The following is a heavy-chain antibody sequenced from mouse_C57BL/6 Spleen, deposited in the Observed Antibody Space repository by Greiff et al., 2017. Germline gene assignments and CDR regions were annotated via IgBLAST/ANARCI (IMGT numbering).Heavy chain of an antibody. D-gene: IGHD2-4*01. CDR1: GYAFSSSW. J-gene: IGHJ4*01. V-gene: IGHV1-82*01. CDR2: IYPGDGDT. Sequence: QVQLQQSGPELVKPGASVKISCKASGYAFSSSWMNWVKQRPGKGLEWIGRIYPGDGDTNYNGKFKGKATLTADKSSSTAYMQLSSLTSEDSAVYFCASYDDDVEDYWGQGTSVTVSS. CDR3: ASYDDDVEDY.